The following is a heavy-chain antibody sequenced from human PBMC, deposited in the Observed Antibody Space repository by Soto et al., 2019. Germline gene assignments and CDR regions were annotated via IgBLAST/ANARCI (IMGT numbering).Heavy chain of an antibody. J-gene: IGHJ4*02. D-gene: IGHD3-22*01. CDR3: ARDHYYDSSGYYPPFDY. CDR2: ISSSSSYI. V-gene: IGHV3-21*01. CDR1: GFTFSSYS. Sequence: LRLSCAASGFTFSSYSMNWVRQAPGKGLEWVSSISSSSSYIYYADSVKGRFTISRDNAKNSLYLQMNSLRAEDTAVYYCARDHYYDSSGYYPPFDYWGQGTLVTVSS.